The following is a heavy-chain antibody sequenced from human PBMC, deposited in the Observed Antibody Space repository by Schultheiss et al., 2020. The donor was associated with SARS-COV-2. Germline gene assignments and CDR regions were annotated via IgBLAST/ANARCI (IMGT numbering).Heavy chain of an antibody. Sequence: SGPTLVKPTQTLTLTCTFSGFSLSTSGVGVGWIRQPPGKALEWLALIYRNDDKRYSPSLKSRLTITKDTSKNQVVLTMTNMDPVDTATYYCAHSTSYDILTGLDYWGQGTLVTVSS. CDR3: AHSTSYDILTGLDY. J-gene: IGHJ4*02. CDR1: GFSLSTSGVG. CDR2: IYRNDDK. V-gene: IGHV2-5*01. D-gene: IGHD3-9*01.